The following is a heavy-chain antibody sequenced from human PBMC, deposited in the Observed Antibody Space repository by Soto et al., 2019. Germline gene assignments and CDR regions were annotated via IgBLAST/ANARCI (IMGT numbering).Heavy chain of an antibody. J-gene: IGHJ6*02. CDR1: GFSFSSYA. Sequence: QVQVVESGGGVVQPGRSLRLSCAASGFSFSSYAMHWVRQAPGKGLEWVAVISYDGNNKYYADSVKGQITISRDSSKNMVYLQMNSLRPEDTAVYYCARAPPRGIAAPGTWGSGMDVWGQGTTVTVSS. CDR2: ISYDGNNK. V-gene: IGHV3-30-3*01. D-gene: IGHD6-13*01. CDR3: ARAPPRGIAAPGTWGSGMDV.